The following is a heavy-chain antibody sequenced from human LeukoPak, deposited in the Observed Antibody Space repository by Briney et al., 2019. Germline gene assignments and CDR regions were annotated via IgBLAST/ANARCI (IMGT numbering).Heavy chain of an antibody. D-gene: IGHD5-12*01. V-gene: IGHV3-74*01. CDR2: IDSDGSST. CDR1: GFTFSSYW. CDR3: ARDKFAMVATMSWFDP. J-gene: IGHJ5*02. Sequence: GGSLRLSCAASGFTFSSYWMHWVRQAPGKGLVWVSRIDSDGSSTSYADSVKGRFTISRDNAKNTLYLQMNSLRAEDTAVYYCARDKFAMVATMSWFDPWGQGTLVTVSS.